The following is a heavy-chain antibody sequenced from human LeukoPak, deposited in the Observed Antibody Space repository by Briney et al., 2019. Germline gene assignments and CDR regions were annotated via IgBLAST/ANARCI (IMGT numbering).Heavy chain of an antibody. J-gene: IGHJ6*02. V-gene: IGHV3-33*08. CDR1: GFDFHNYV. D-gene: IGHD6-13*01. Sequence: QPGGSLRLSCAASGFDFHNYVIHWVRHAPGKGLEWVAVIWNDGSNKYYADSVKGRFTISRDNSKNTLYLQMNSLRTEDTAVYFCATEVKAAAGIDTGSYYYNGMDVWGQGTTVTVSS. CDR2: IWNDGSNK. CDR3: ATEVKAAAGIDTGSYYYNGMDV.